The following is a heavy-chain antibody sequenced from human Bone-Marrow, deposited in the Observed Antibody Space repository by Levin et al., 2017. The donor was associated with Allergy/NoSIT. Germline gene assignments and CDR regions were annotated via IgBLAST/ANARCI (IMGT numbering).Heavy chain of an antibody. D-gene: IGHD5-12*01. V-gene: IGHV1-8*01. J-gene: IGHJ4*02. Sequence: ASVKVSCKTSGYTFTSFDINWVRQATGQGLEWMGWMYPNSDNAGYAQKFQGRVTMTRNTSISTAYMELSSLRSVDTAIYYCARGELGSGYLFDYWGQGTLVTVSS. CDR2: MYPNSDNA. CDR1: GYTFTSFD. CDR3: ARGELGSGYLFDY.